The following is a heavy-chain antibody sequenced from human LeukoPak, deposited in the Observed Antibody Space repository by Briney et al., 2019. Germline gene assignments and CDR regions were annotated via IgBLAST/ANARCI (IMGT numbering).Heavy chain of an antibody. CDR1: GGSISSYY. D-gene: IGHD3-9*01. Sequence: SETLSLTCAVSGGSISSYYWSWIRQPAGKGLEWIGRIYTSGSTNYNPSLKSRVTMSVDTSKNQFSLKLSSVTAADTAVYYCAREGYDISTGYRQIFDYWGQGTLVTVSS. CDR3: AREGYDISTGYRQIFDY. V-gene: IGHV4-4*07. J-gene: IGHJ4*02. CDR2: IYTSGST.